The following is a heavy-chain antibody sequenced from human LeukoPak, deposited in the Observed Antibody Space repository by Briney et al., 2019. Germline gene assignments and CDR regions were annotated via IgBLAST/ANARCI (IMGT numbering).Heavy chain of an antibody. CDR3: ARSIVLRYFDWPDAFDI. Sequence: SETLSLTCTVSGGSISSSSYYWGWIRQPPGKGLEWIVSIYYSGSTYYKPSLKSRVTISVDTSKNQFSLKLSSVTAADTAVYYCARSIVLRYFDWPDAFDIWGQGTMVTVSS. CDR1: GGSISSSSYY. V-gene: IGHV4-39*01. CDR2: IYYSGST. D-gene: IGHD3-9*01. J-gene: IGHJ3*02.